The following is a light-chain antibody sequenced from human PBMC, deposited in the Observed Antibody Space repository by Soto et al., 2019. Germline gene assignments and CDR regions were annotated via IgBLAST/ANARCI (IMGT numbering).Light chain of an antibody. CDR3: QQYNSWPPALT. CDR2: GAS. V-gene: IGKV3-15*01. J-gene: IGKJ4*01. CDR1: QSVSNN. Sequence: EIVMTQSPATLSVSPGERATFSCRASQSVSNNLALYQQKPGQAPRLLIYGASTRATGIPARFSGSGSGTEFTLTITSLQSEDFAVYYCQQYNSWPPALTFGGGTKVEI.